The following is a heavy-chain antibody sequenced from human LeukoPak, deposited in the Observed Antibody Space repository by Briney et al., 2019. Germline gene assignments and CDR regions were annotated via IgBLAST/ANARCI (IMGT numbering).Heavy chain of an antibody. V-gene: IGHV4-61*01. CDR1: GGSVNSGSYY. J-gene: IGHJ5*02. D-gene: IGHD1-26*01. Sequence: PSETLSLTCTVSGGSVNSGSYYWTWIRQPPGKGLEWFGYIYYSGSTNYNPSLKSRVTISVDTSKNQFSLKLSSVTAADTAVYYCARENDSGGWFDPWGQGTLVPVSS. CDR2: IYYSGST. CDR3: ARENDSGGWFDP.